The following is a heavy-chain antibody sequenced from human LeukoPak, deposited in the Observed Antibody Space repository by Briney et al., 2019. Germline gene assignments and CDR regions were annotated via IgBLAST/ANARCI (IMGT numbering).Heavy chain of an antibody. D-gene: IGHD3-3*01. J-gene: IGHJ4*02. Sequence: GGSLRLSCAASGFTLSIYAMRWVRRAPEKGLEWVSAMRGDGGSTYYADSVEGRFTISRDNSKNTLYLQMNSLRVENTAVYYCAGYYDFWSGSPVYWGQGTLVTVSS. CDR2: MRGDGGST. CDR3: AGYYDFWSGSPVY. V-gene: IGHV3-23*01. CDR1: GFTLSIYA.